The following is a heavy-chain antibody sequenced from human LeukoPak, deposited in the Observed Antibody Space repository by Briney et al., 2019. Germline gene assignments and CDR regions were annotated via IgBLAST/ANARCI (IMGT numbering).Heavy chain of an antibody. D-gene: IGHD6-19*01. V-gene: IGHV3-74*01. CDR3: ARERTSGWDAFDT. CDR2: INSVGSST. J-gene: IGHJ5*02. CDR1: GFTFSSFW. Sequence: TGGSLRLSCAASGFTFSSFWMHWGRHAPGKGRVWVSRINSVGSSTSYADSVKGRFTTSRDNAKNTLYLLMNSLRAEDTAVYYCARERTSGWDAFDTWGQGTLVTVSS.